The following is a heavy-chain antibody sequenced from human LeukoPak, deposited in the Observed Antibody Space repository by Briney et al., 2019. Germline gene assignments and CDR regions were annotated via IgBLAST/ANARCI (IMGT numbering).Heavy chain of an antibody. J-gene: IGHJ4*02. CDR1: GYTFTSYG. CDR3: ARSPPGIAVAGTLWFDY. CDR2: ISAYNGNT. Sequence: ASVKVSCKASGYTFTSYGISWVRQPPGQGLEWMGWISAYNGNTNYAQKLQGRVTMTTDTSTSTAYMELRSLRSDDTAVYYCARSPPGIAVAGTLWFDYWGQGTLVTVSS. D-gene: IGHD6-19*01. V-gene: IGHV1-18*01.